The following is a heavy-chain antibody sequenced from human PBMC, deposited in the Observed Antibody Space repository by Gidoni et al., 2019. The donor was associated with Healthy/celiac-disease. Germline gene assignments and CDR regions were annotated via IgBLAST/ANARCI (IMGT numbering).Heavy chain of an antibody. J-gene: IGHJ6*02. D-gene: IGHD1-7*01. CDR3: ARHPRGGWLGNWNWVGEGVVYGMDV. Sequence: EVQLVQSGAEVKKPGESLRISCKGSGYSFTSYWLSWVRQMPGKGLEWMGRIDPSDSYTNYSPSFQGHVTISADKSISTAYLQWSSLKASDTAMYYCARHPRGGWLGNWNWVGEGVVYGMDVWGQGTTVTVSS. CDR2: IDPSDSYT. CDR1: GYSFTSYW. V-gene: IGHV5-10-1*03.